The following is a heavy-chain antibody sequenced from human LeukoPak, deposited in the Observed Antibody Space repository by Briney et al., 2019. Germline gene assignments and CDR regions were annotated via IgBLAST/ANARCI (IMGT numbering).Heavy chain of an antibody. V-gene: IGHV3-23*01. CDR3: ASGSSTSLIDY. Sequence: GSLRLSCAASEFTFSNYWMSWVRQAPGKGLEWVSAISGSGGSTYYADSVKGRFTISRDNSKNTLYLQMNSLRAEDTAVYYCASGSSTSLIDYWGQGTLVTVSS. CDR2: ISGSGGST. D-gene: IGHD2-2*01. J-gene: IGHJ4*02. CDR1: EFTFSNYW.